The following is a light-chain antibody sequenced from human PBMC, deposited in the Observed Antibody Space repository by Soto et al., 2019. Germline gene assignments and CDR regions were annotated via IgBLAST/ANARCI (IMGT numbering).Light chain of an antibody. CDR2: EVS. V-gene: IGLV2-8*01. J-gene: IGLJ2*01. CDR3: SSYAGSNNLL. Sequence: QSALTQPPSASGSPGQSVTISCTGTSSDVGGYKYVSWYQQHPGKAPKLMIYEVSKRPSGVPDRFHGSKSGNTASLTVSGLQAEDEADYYCSSYAGSNNLLFGGGTKLTVL. CDR1: SSDVGGYKY.